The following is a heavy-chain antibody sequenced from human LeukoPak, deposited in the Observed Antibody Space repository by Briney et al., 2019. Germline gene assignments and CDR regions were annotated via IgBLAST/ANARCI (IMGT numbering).Heavy chain of an antibody. V-gene: IGHV1-2*06. CDR3: AGRPDSSGYYRGFDY. Sequence: ASVKVSCKASGYTFTSYYMHWVRQAPGQGLEWMGRINPNSGGTNYAQKFQGRVTMTRDTSISTAYMELSRLRSDGTAVYYCAGRPDSSGYYRGFDYWGQGTLVTVSS. CDR1: GYTFTSYY. J-gene: IGHJ4*02. CDR2: INPNSGGT. D-gene: IGHD3-22*01.